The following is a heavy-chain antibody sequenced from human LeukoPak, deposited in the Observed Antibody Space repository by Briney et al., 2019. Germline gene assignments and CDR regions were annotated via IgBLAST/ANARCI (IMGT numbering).Heavy chain of an antibody. J-gene: IGHJ4*02. V-gene: IGHV4-34*01. Sequence: SETLSLTCAVYGGSFSGYYWSWIRQPPGKGLEWIGEINHSGSTNYNPSLKSRVTMSVDTSKNQFSLKLSSVTAADTAVCYCARQGIAGYWGQGTLVTVSS. CDR3: ARQGIAGY. D-gene: IGHD6-13*01. CDR1: GGSFSGYY. CDR2: INHSGST.